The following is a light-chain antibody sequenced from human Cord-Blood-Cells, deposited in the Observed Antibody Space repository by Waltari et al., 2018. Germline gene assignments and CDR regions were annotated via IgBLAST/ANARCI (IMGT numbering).Light chain of an antibody. CDR2: DVS. V-gene: IGLV2-14*01. CDR1: SSDVGGYHY. J-gene: IGLJ2*01. CDR3: SSYTSSSTLV. Sequence: QSALTQPASVSGSPGQSITLSCTATSSDVGGYHYVFWYQQHPGKAPKLMIYDVSNRPSGVSNRFSGSKSGNTASLTISGLQAEDEADYYCSSYTSSSTLVFGGGTKLTVL.